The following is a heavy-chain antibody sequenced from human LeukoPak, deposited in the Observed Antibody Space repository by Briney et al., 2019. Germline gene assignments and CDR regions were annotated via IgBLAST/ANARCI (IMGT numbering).Heavy chain of an antibody. CDR2: ISYDGSNK. CDR3: ARMRDYYDSSGYYGPFDY. CDR1: GFTFSSYA. J-gene: IGHJ4*02. V-gene: IGHV3-30*01. D-gene: IGHD3-22*01. Sequence: PGGSLRLSCAASGFTFSSYAMHWVRQAPGKGLEWVAVISYDGSNKYYADSVKGRFTISRDNSKNTLYLQMNSLRAGDTAVYYCARMRDYYDSSGYYGPFDYWGQGTLVTVSS.